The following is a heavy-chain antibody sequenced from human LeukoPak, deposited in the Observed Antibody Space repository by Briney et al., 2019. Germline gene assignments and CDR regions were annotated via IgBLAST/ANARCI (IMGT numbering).Heavy chain of an antibody. CDR2: IYYSGST. CDR3: ARVALGYYDSSGYYYEDYYYMDV. V-gene: IGHV4-59*01. CDR1: GGSISSYY. Sequence: PSETLSLTCTVSGGSISSYYWSWIRQPPGKGLEWIGYIYYSGSTNYNPSLKSRATISVDTSKNQFSLKLSSVTAADTAVYYCARVALGYYDSSGYYYEDYYYMDVWGKGTTVTVSS. J-gene: IGHJ6*03. D-gene: IGHD3-22*01.